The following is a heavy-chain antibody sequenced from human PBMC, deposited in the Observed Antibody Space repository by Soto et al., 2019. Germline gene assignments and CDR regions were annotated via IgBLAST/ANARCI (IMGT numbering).Heavy chain of an antibody. V-gene: IGHV4-59*01. CDR3: ASYRGALYFES. J-gene: IGHJ4*02. CDR1: GRSMSSNY. Sequence: PSETLSPTCSVSGRSMSSNYWSWIRQSPDKGLAWLGYVFYGGPDYNPSLGGRVSMSVETSKSQFSLKLTSVTVADPAVYYCASYRGALYFESWGPGILVTVSS. CDR2: VFYGGP. D-gene: IGHD3-16*01.